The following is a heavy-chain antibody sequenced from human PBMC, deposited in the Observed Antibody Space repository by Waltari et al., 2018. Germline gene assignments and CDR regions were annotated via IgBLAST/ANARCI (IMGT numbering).Heavy chain of an antibody. CDR1: GYSISSGYY. D-gene: IGHD3-10*01. J-gene: IGHJ4*02. V-gene: IGHV4-38-2*02. Sequence: QVQLQESGPGLVKPSETLSLTCAVSGYSISSGYYWGWIRQPPGKGLEWIGSIYHSGSTYYNPSIKSRVTISVDTSKNQFSLKLSSVTAADTAVYYCARDRLYGSGSEFDYWGQGTLVTVSS. CDR3: ARDRLYGSGSEFDY. CDR2: IYHSGST.